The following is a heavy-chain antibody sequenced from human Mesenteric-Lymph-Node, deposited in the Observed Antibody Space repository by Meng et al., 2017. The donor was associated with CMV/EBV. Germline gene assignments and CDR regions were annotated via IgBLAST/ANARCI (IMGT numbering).Heavy chain of an antibody. CDR1: GFTFSSYW. Sequence: GGSLKISCAASGFTFSSYWMHWVRQGPGKGLVWVSGINSDGRSANYGDSVKGRFTISRDNAKNTLYLQMKSLRAEDTAVYYCARDRADAFDIWGQGTMVTVSS. J-gene: IGHJ3*02. V-gene: IGHV3-74*01. CDR3: ARDRADAFDI. CDR2: INSDGRSA.